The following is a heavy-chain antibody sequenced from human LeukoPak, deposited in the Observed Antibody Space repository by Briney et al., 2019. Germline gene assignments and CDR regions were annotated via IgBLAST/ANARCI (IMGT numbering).Heavy chain of an antibody. CDR3: AKGWEYGDYVVDY. V-gene: IGHV3-30*02. Sequence: PGGSLRLSCAASGFTFITYGMHWVRQAPGKGLEWVAFIRYDETNKYYADSVKGRFTISRDTSKNTLYLQMNSLRAEDTAVYYCAKGWEYGDYVVDYWGQGTLVTVSS. D-gene: IGHD4-17*01. CDR2: IRYDETNK. CDR1: GFTFITYG. J-gene: IGHJ4*02.